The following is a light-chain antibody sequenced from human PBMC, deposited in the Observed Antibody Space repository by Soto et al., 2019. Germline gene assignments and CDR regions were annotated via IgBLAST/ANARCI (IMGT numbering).Light chain of an antibody. Sequence: EIVMTQSPATLSVSPGERATLSCRASQSVSSNLAWYQQIPGQAPRLLIYGASTRATGIPARFSGSGSGTEFTLTISSLQSEDFAVYYCQQYGSSPYTFGLGTKLEIK. CDR3: QQYGSSPYT. CDR1: QSVSSN. V-gene: IGKV3-15*01. CDR2: GAS. J-gene: IGKJ2*01.